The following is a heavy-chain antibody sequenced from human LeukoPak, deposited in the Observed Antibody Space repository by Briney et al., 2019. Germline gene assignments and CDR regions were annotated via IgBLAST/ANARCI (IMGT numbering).Heavy chain of an antibody. CDR1: GFTVSSNY. J-gene: IGHJ4*02. D-gene: IGHD3-3*01. CDR2: ISGSGGST. V-gene: IGHV3-23*01. Sequence: GSLRLSCAASGFTVSSNYMSWVRQAPGKGLEWVSGISGSGGSTYYADSVKGRFSISRENSKNTLYLQMNSLRAEDTAVYYCAREGTYYDFWSGLNWGQGTLVTVSS. CDR3: AREGTYYDFWSGLN.